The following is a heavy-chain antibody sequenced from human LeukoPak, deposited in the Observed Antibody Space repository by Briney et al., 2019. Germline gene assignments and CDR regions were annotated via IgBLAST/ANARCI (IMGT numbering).Heavy chain of an antibody. Sequence: GGSLRLSCAASGFTLSSYSMNWVRQAPGKGLEWVSYISSSSSTIYYADSVKGRFTISRDNAKNSLYLQMNSLRAEDTAVYYCARLVITMVRGVIDYGMDVWGQGTTVTVSS. J-gene: IGHJ6*02. CDR3: ARLVITMVRGVIDYGMDV. CDR1: GFTLSSYS. D-gene: IGHD3-10*01. CDR2: ISSSSSTI. V-gene: IGHV3-48*01.